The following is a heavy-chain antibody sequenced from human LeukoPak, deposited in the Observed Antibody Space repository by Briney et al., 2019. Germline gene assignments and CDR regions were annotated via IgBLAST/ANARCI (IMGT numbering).Heavy chain of an antibody. CDR1: GGSFSGYY. V-gene: IGHV4-34*01. Sequence: SETLSLTCAVYGGSFSGYYWSWIRQPPGKGLEWIGEINHSGSTNYNPSLKSRVTISVDTSKNQFSLKLSSVTAADTAVYYCAREVTGGYDRLDPWGQGTLVTVSS. CDR2: INHSGST. CDR3: AREVTGGYDRLDP. D-gene: IGHD2-21*02. J-gene: IGHJ5*02.